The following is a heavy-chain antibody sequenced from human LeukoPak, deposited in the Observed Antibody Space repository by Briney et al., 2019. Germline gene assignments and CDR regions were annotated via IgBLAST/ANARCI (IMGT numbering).Heavy chain of an antibody. CDR1: GYIFTSYG. D-gene: IGHD2-2*01. V-gene: IGHV1-18*01. CDR3: ARDFLRYCSSTSCYYPNY. Sequence: ASVKVSCKASGYIFTSYGISWVRQAPGQGLEWMGWISAYNGNTNYAQKLQGRVTMTTDTSTSTAYMELRSLRSDDTAVYYCARDFLRYCSSTSCYYPNYWGQGTLVTVSS. CDR2: ISAYNGNT. J-gene: IGHJ4*02.